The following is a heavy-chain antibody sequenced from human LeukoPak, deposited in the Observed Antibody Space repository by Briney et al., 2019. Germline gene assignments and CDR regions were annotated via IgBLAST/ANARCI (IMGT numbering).Heavy chain of an antibody. D-gene: IGHD7-27*01. CDR3: ARALGIEWIVDY. CDR2: IYYSGST. Sequence: TPSETLSLTCTVSGGSISSYYWSWIRQPPGKGLEWIGYIYYSGSTNYNPSLKSRVTISVDTSKNQLSLKLSSVTAADTAVYYCARALGIEWIVDYWGQGTLVTVSS. V-gene: IGHV4-59*01. J-gene: IGHJ4*02. CDR1: GGSISSYY.